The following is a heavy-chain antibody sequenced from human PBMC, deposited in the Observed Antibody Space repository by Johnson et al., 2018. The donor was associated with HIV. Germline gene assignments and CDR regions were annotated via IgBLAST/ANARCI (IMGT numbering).Heavy chain of an antibody. CDR2: ITFEGSDK. CDR1: GFTFSIYG. J-gene: IGHJ3*02. Sequence: MQLVESGGGVVQPGRSLRLSCAASGFTFSIYGMHWVRQAPGKGLEWVAVITFEGSDKYYADSVKGRFTISRDNSKSTLYLQMNSLRAEDTAVYYCANDFWSGSGIWGQGTMVTVSS. V-gene: IGHV3-33*05. D-gene: IGHD3-3*01. CDR3: ANDFWSGSGI.